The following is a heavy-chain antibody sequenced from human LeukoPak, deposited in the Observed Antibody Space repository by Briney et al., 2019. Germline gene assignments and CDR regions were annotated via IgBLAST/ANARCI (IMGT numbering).Heavy chain of an antibody. CDR2: IRSSSSYI. Sequence: SGGSLRLSCAASGFTFSSYSMNWVRQAPGKGLEWVSSIRSSSSYIYYADSVKGRFTISRDNAKNSLYLQMNSLRAEHTAVYYCARGSGSYFDYWGQGTLVTVSS. CDR3: ARGSGSYFDY. CDR1: GFTFSSYS. J-gene: IGHJ4*02. V-gene: IGHV3-21*01. D-gene: IGHD3-10*01.